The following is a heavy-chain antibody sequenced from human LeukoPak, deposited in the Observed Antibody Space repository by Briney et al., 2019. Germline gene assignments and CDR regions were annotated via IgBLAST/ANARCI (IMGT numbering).Heavy chain of an antibody. D-gene: IGHD5-18*01. Sequence: PGGSLRLSCAASEFTFNKCAMSWVRQAPGKGLEWVSVIYSGGSTYYADSVKGRFTISRDNSKNTLYLQMNSLRAEDTAVYYCARSRGYSYGYDDYWGQGTLVTVSS. V-gene: IGHV3-53*01. CDR2: IYSGGST. CDR1: EFTFNKCA. CDR3: ARSRGYSYGYDDY. J-gene: IGHJ4*02.